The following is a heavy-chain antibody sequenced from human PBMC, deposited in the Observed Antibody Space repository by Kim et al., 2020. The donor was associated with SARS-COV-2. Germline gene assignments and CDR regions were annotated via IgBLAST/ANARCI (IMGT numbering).Heavy chain of an antibody. D-gene: IGHD6-19*01. CDR1: GGSISSGDYY. CDR3: ARDGGSSALFDY. V-gene: IGHV4-30-4*01. Sequence: SETLSLTCTVSGGSISSGDYYWSWIRQPPGKGLEWIGYIYYSGSTYYNPSLKSRVTISVDTSKNQFSLKLSSVTAADTAVYYCARDGGSSALFDYWGQGTLVTVSS. CDR2: IYYSGST. J-gene: IGHJ4*02.